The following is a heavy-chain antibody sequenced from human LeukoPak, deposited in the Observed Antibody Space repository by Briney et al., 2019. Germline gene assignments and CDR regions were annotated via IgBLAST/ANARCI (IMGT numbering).Heavy chain of an antibody. D-gene: IGHD3-10*01. CDR3: AREGGGVVRGVMGT. CDR1: GGSISSSNW. V-gene: IGHV4-4*02. J-gene: IGHJ4*02. CDR2: IYRSGST. Sequence: KASETLSLTCAVSGGSISSSNWWSWVRQPPGKGLEWIGEIYRSGSTNYNPSLKSRVTISVDKSKNQSSLKLSSVTAADTAVYYCAREGGGVVRGVMGTWGQGTLVTVSS.